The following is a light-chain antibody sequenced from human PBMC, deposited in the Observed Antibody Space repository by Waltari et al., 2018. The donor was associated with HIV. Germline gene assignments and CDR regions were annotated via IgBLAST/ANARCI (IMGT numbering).Light chain of an antibody. CDR2: EVT. CDR3: SSYAGNFVV. CDR1: SCDVGRYDY. Sequence: QSALTQPPSAPVSLGQSVTISCPGTSCDVGRYDYVSWYQQQPGKAPKLVIYEVTKRPSGVPDRFSGSKSGNTASLNISGLQAEDEADYYCSSYAGNFVVFGGGTNLTVL. V-gene: IGLV2-8*01. J-gene: IGLJ2*01.